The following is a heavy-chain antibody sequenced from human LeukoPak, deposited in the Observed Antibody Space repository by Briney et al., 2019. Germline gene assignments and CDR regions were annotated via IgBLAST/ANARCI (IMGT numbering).Heavy chain of an antibody. V-gene: IGHV3-23*01. CDR3: AKRGVVIRVILVGFHKEAYYFDS. CDR1: GITLSNYG. D-gene: IGHD3-10*01. CDR2: ISGSGGST. Sequence: GGSLRLSCAVSGITLSNYGMSWVRQAPGKGLEWVAGISGSGGSTYYADSVKGQFTISRDNPKNTLYLQMNSLRAEDTAVYFCAKRGVVIRVILVGFHKEAYYFDSWGQGALVTVSS. J-gene: IGHJ4*02.